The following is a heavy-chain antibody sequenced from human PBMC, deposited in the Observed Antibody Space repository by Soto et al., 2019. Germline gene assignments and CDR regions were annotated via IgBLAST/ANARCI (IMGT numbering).Heavy chain of an antibody. Sequence: SETLSLTCTVSGGSISSYYWSWIRQPAGKGLEWIGRIYTSGSTNYNPSLKSRVTMSVDTSKNQFSLKLSSVTAADTAVYYCARDTDYDILTGYWSNYGMDVWGHGTAVTVSS. J-gene: IGHJ6*02. CDR2: IYTSGST. V-gene: IGHV4-4*07. CDR1: GGSISSYY. CDR3: ARDTDYDILTGYWSNYGMDV. D-gene: IGHD3-9*01.